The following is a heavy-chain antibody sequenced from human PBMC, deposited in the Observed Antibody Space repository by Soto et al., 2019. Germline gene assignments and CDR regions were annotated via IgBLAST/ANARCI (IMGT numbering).Heavy chain of an antibody. V-gene: IGHV4-4*07. J-gene: IGHJ6*02. D-gene: IGHD3-10*01. CDR3: ARGPRGYVYYPGMDV. Sequence: QVQVHESGPGLVKPSETLSLTCTVSGGSISSYYCSWIRQAAGKGLEWIGRIDTSGTTNYTPALKSRVTMSVDASKNQFSLTLSSVTAADTAVYYCARGPRGYVYYPGMDVWGPGTTVTVSS. CDR2: IDTSGTT. CDR1: GGSISSYY.